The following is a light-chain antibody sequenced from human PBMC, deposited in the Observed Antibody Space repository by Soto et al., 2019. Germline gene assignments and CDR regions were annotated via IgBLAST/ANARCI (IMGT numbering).Light chain of an antibody. J-gene: IGKJ4*01. Sequence: EMVMTQSPATLSLSPGERATLSCRASQSVSSYLAWYQQKPGQAPRLLIYDASNRATGIPARFSGSGSGTDFTLTISSLESEDLAVYCFQQRSNRPPTFGGGTKVEIK. CDR3: QQRSNRPPT. CDR2: DAS. V-gene: IGKV3-11*01. CDR1: QSVSSY.